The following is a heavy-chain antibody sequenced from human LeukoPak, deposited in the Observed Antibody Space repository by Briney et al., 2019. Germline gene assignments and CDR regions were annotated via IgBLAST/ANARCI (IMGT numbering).Heavy chain of an antibody. Sequence: GGSLRLSCAASGFSFSTNPMSWVRQAPGKGLEWVSPISSSSSYIYYADSVKGRFTISRDNAKNSLYLQMNSLRAEDTAVYYCARPNSGSYSTDAFDIWGQGTMVTVSS. CDR1: GFSFSTNP. J-gene: IGHJ3*02. CDR3: ARPNSGSYSTDAFDI. D-gene: IGHD1-26*01. CDR2: ISSSSSYI. V-gene: IGHV3-21*01.